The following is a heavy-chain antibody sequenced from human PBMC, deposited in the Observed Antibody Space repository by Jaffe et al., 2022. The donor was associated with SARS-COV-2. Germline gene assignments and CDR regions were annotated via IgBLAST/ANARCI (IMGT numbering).Heavy chain of an antibody. V-gene: IGHV1-69*02. J-gene: IGHJ6*02. D-gene: IGHD3-3*01. CDR3: AGSIFGVVIPDPLGYYGMDV. CDR2: IIPILGIA. CDR1: GGTFSSYT. Sequence: QVQLVQSGAEVKKPGSSVKVSCKASGGTFSSYTISWVRQAPGQGLEWMGRIIPILGIANYAQKFQGRVTITADKSTSTAYMELSSLRSEDTAVYYCAGSIFGVVIPDPLGYYGMDVWGQGTTVTVSS.